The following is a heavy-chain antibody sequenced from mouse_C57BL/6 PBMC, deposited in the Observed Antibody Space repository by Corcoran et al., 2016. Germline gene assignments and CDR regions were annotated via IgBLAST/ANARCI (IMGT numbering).Heavy chain of an antibody. CDR3: ARDYYGSSWYFDV. Sequence: EVQLQQSGPELVKPGASVKISCKASGYTFTDYYMNWVKQSHGKSLEWIGDINPNNGGTSYNQKFKGTATLTVDKSSSTAYMELRSLTSEDSAVYYCARDYYGSSWYFDVWGTGTTVTVSS. J-gene: IGHJ1*03. V-gene: IGHV1-26*01. D-gene: IGHD1-1*01. CDR2: INPNNGGT. CDR1: GYTFTDYY.